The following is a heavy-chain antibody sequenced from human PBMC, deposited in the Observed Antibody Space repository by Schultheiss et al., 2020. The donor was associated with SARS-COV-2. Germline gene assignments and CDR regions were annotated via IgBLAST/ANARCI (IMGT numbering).Heavy chain of an antibody. V-gene: IGHV3-7*01. D-gene: IGHD1-1*01. CDR3: ARDCYIALWSNRRTTGYFDY. CDR2: IKQDGSEK. Sequence: GESLKISCAASGFTFSSYWMSWVRQAPGKGLEWVANIKQDGSEKYYVDSVKGRFTISRDNAKNSLYLQMNSLRAEDTAVYYCARDCYIALWSNRRTTGYFDYWGQGTLVTVSS. J-gene: IGHJ4*02. CDR1: GFTFSSYW.